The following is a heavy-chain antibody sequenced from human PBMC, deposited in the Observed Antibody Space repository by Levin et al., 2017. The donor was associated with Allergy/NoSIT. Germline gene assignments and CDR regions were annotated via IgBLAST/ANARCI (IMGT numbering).Heavy chain of an antibody. D-gene: IGHD5-12*01. CDR1: GFTFSSYA. Sequence: LSGGSLRLSCAASGFTFSSYAMSWVRQAPGKGLEWVSAISGSGGSTYYADSVKGRFTISRDNSKNTLYLQMNSLRAEDTAVYYCAKDRPHGATIEGYFDYWGQGTLVTVSS. CDR2: ISGSGGST. J-gene: IGHJ4*02. V-gene: IGHV3-23*01. CDR3: AKDRPHGATIEGYFDY.